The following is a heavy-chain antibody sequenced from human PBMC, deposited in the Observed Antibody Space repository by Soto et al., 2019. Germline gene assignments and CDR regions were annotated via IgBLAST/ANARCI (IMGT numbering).Heavy chain of an antibody. CDR2: ISAYNGNT. J-gene: IGHJ6*02. CDR3: ARILGXCSSTSCPYYYYYGMDV. Sequence: GASVKVSCKASGYTFTSYGISWVRQAPGQGLEWMGWISAYNGNTNYAQKLQGRVTMTTDTSTSTAYMELRSLRSDDTAVYYCARILGXCSSTSCPYYYYYGMDVWGRGTTVTVSS. D-gene: IGHD2-2*01. V-gene: IGHV1-18*04. CDR1: GYTFTSYG.